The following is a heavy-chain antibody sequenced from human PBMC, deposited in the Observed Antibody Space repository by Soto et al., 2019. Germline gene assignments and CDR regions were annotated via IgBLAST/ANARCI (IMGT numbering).Heavy chain of an antibody. Sequence: EVQLLESGGGLVQPGGSLRLSCAASGFSFNSYSMSWLRQAPGKGLEWVAGIIGSGDSAYYADSVKGRFTISRDNSKNTLSLQMNSLRAGDTAIYYCARDRGTTTVTFDAFQHWGQGTLVAVSS. J-gene: IGHJ1*01. CDR3: ARDRGTTTVTFDAFQH. V-gene: IGHV3-23*01. CDR2: IIGSGDSA. D-gene: IGHD4-17*01. CDR1: GFSFNSYS.